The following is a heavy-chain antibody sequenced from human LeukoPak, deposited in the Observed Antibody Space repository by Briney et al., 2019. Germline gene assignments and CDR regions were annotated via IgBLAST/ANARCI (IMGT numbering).Heavy chain of an antibody. D-gene: IGHD3-10*01. CDR3: AKDLMVRGVIMGIDY. CDR1: GFIFSTYP. CDR2: ISHDGSNN. V-gene: IGHV3-30-3*01. Sequence: GGSLRLSCAASGFIFSTYPLHWVRQAPGKGLEWVAVISHDGSNNHYVDSVKGRFTISRDNSKNTLYLQMNSLRAEDTAVYYCAKDLMVRGVIMGIDYWGQGTLVTVSS. J-gene: IGHJ4*02.